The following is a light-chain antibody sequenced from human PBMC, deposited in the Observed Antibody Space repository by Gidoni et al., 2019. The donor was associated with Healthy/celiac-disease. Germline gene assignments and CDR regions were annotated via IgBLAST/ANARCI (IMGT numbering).Light chain of an antibody. CDR3: QQYDNLPYT. Sequence: EIQMTQSPSSLSASVGDRVTITCQASQDISNYLNWYQQKPGKAPNLLLYDASNLETGVPSRFSGSGSGTDFTFTISSLQPEDIATYYCQQYDNLPYTFGQGTKLEIK. V-gene: IGKV1-33*01. CDR2: DAS. CDR1: QDISNY. J-gene: IGKJ2*01.